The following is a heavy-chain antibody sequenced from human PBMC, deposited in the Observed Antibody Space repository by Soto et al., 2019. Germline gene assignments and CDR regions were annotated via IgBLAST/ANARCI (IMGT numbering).Heavy chain of an antibody. Sequence: QVQLVQSGAEVKKPGGSVKVSCKASGYTFTSYGISWVRQAPGQGLEWMGWISAYNGNTNYAQKLQGRVTMTTDTSTSTAYMELRSMRSDDTAVYYCAIDERWLELRSGRAFDIWGQGTMVTVSS. CDR1: GYTFTSYG. CDR2: ISAYNGNT. CDR3: AIDERWLELRSGRAFDI. V-gene: IGHV1-18*01. D-gene: IGHD1-7*01. J-gene: IGHJ3*02.